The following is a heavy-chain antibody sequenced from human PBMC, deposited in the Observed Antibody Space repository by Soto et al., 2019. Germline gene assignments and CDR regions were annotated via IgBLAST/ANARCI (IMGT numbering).Heavy chain of an antibody. Sequence: EVQLVESGGGLVKPGGSLRLSCAASGFTFSSYSMNWVRQAPGKGLEWVSSISSSSSYIYYADSVKGRFTISRDNAKNSLYLQMNSLRAEDTAVYYCERLDYGDYVPFLYWGQGTLVTVSS. CDR1: GFTFSSYS. J-gene: IGHJ4*02. D-gene: IGHD4-17*01. V-gene: IGHV3-21*01. CDR3: ERLDYGDYVPFLY. CDR2: ISSSSSYI.